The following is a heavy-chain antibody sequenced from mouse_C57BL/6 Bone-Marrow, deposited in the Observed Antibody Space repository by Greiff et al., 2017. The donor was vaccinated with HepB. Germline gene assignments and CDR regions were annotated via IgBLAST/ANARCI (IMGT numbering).Heavy chain of an antibody. CDR2: IDPNSGGT. Sequence: QVQLQQPGAELVKPGASVKLSCKASGYTFTSYWMHWVKQRPGRGLEWIGRIDPNSGGTKYNEKFKSKATLTVDKPSSTAYMQLSSLTSEDSAVYYCARERVIITTVVATPVFDYWGQGTTLTVSS. CDR1: GYTFTSYW. J-gene: IGHJ2*01. D-gene: IGHD1-1*01. V-gene: IGHV1-72*01. CDR3: ARERVIITTVVATPVFDY.